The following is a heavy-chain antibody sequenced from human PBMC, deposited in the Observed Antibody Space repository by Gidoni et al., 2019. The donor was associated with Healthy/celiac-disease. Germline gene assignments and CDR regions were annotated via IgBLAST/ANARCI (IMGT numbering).Heavy chain of an antibody. CDR3: ARGGDVVVPAAPFDY. J-gene: IGHJ4*02. V-gene: IGHV1-2*02. CDR1: GYTFIAYY. CDR2: INPNSGGS. D-gene: IGHD2-2*01. Sequence: QVQLVQSGAEVKQPGASVKVSCKASGYTFIAYYIHLVRQAPGQGLEWMGWINPNSGGSNYAQKFQGRVTMSRDTSISTAYMELSRLTSDDTAVYYCARGGDVVVPAAPFDYWGQGTLVTVSS.